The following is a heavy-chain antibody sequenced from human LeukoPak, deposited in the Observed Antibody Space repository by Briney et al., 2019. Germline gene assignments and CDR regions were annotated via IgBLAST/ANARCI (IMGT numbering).Heavy chain of an antibody. J-gene: IGHJ5*02. Sequence: GASVKVSCKASGGTFSSYAISWVRQAPGQGLEWMGGIIPIFGTANYAQKFQGRVTITADKSTSTAYMELSSLRSEDTAVYYCARDLVSWRVDYYGSGSYYPDPWGQGTLVTVSS. CDR2: IIPIFGTA. V-gene: IGHV1-69*06. D-gene: IGHD3-10*01. CDR1: GGTFSSYA. CDR3: ARDLVSWRVDYYGSGSYYPDP.